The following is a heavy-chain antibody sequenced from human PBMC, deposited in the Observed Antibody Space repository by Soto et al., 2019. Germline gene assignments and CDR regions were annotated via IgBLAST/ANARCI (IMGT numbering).Heavy chain of an antibody. D-gene: IGHD1-26*01. CDR1: GFTFSNSA. J-gene: IGHJ4*02. CDR2: ISGSDATI. CDR3: AREDIVGATPDY. V-gene: IGHV3-48*02. Sequence: GGSLRLSCAASGFTFSNSAMNWVRQAPGRGLEWLSYISGSDATIYYADSVKGRFTISRDNAKDSLYLQMSSLGDDDTAVYYCAREDIVGATPDYWGQGTLVTVSS.